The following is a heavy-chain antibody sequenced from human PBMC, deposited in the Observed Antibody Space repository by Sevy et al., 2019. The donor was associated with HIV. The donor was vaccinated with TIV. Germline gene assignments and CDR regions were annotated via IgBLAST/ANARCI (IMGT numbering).Heavy chain of an antibody. CDR3: ARVARGLRLYYFDS. CDR1: GGSISSSSYY. J-gene: IGHJ4*02. CDR2: IYYSGSS. D-gene: IGHD2-15*01. V-gene: IGHV4-39*01. Sequence: SETLSLTCTVSGGSISSSSYYWGWIRQPPGQGLEWVGSIYYSGSSYSNPSLQSRVTIAEDTSKIQFSLKVSSVTAADTAVYYCARVARGLRLYYFDSWGQGTLVTVSS.